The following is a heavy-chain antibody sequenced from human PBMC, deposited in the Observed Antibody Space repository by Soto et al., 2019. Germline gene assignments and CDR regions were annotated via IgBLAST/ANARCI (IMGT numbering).Heavy chain of an antibody. CDR3: AHLNWNYHFDS. Sequence: SCPTLVNPTQTLTLTCSFSGFSLSTTGVGVGWICQPPGEALEWLALIYWDDDKRYSPSLKSRLTITKDTSKNQVVLTMTNMDPVDTATYFCAHLNWNYHFDSWGQGTLVTVS. D-gene: IGHD1-7*01. J-gene: IGHJ4*02. V-gene: IGHV2-5*02. CDR2: IYWDDDK. CDR1: GFSLSTTGVG.